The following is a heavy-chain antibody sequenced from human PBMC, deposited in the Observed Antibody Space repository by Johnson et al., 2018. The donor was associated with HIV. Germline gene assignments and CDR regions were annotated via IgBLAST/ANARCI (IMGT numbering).Heavy chain of an antibody. CDR2: IYSGGST. D-gene: IGHD3-9*01. CDR3: ARELPSYDILTGPGAFDI. CDR1: GFTVSSNY. J-gene: IGHJ3*02. Sequence: EVQLVESGGGLVQPGGSLRLSCAASGFTVSSNYMSWVRQAPGTGLEWVSVIYSGGSTYYADSVKGRFTISRDNSKNTLYLQMNSLRAEDTAVYYCARELPSYDILTGPGAFDIWGQGTMVTVSS. V-gene: IGHV3-66*02.